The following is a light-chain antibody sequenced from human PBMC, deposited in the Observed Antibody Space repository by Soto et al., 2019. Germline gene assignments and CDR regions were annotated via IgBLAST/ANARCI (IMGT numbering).Light chain of an antibody. CDR2: DVS. Sequence: QSALTQPASVSGSPGQSITISCTGTSSDVGGYNYVSWYQQHPGKAPKLMIYDVSNRPSGVSNRFSGSKSGNTASLTTSGLQAEDEADYYCSSYTSSSTLAVSGGGTQRTGL. CDR3: SSYTSSSTLAV. V-gene: IGLV2-14*01. J-gene: IGLJ2*01. CDR1: SSDVGGYNY.